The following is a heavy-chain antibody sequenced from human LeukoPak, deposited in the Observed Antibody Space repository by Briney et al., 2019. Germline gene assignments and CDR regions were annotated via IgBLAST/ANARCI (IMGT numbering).Heavy chain of an antibody. V-gene: IGHV3-7*01. D-gene: IGHD6-13*01. CDR2: IKDDGSGK. CDR3: ARVGYSSSWSPSDY. Sequence: GRSLRLSCAASGFTFSNYWMRWVRQAPGNGLEWVANIKDDGSGKYYVDSLKGRFTISRDNAKNSLYLQMNSLRAEDTAVYYCARVGYSSSWSPSDYWGQGALVTVAS. J-gene: IGHJ4*02. CDR1: GFTFSNYW.